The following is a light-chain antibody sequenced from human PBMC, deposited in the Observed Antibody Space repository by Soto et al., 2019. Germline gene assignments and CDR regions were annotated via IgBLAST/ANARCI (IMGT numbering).Light chain of an antibody. J-gene: IGKJ1*01. V-gene: IGKV3-20*01. CDR1: QSVSRR. CDR2: GAS. Sequence: EIVLTQSPGTLSLSPGGRATLSCRASQSVSRRLAWYQHRPGQSPRLLISGASMRASGVPVRFSGSGSGTDFTLTISRLEPEDFAVYYCQQYGYSRTFGQGTKVDIK. CDR3: QQYGYSRT.